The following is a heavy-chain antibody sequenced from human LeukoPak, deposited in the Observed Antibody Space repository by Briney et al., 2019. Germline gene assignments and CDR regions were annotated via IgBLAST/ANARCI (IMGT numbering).Heavy chain of an antibody. CDR3: ARVVTYQLLTSNYFDY. CDR1: GYTFTNYG. D-gene: IGHD2-2*01. V-gene: IGHV1-18*01. CDR2: ISAYNGNT. J-gene: IGHJ4*02. Sequence: GASVKVSCKASGYTFTNYGVSWVRQAPGQGLEWMGWISAYNGNTNYAQKLQGRVTMITDTSTSTAYMELRSLTSDDTAVYYCARVVTYQLLTSNYFDYWGQGTLVTVSS.